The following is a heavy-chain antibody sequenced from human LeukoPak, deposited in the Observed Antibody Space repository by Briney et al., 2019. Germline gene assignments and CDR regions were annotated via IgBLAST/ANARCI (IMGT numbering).Heavy chain of an antibody. CDR2: ISSRCRNI. Sequence: PGGSLRLSCAASGFTFSSYEMDWVSQDSGKGLEWVSYISSRCRNIYYAESVKGRFTISRDNAKNSLYLQMNSLRAEDTAVYYCAELGITMIGGVWGKGTTVTISS. CDR3: AELGITMIGGV. J-gene: IGHJ6*04. CDR1: GFTFSSYE. V-gene: IGHV3-48*03. D-gene: IGHD3-10*02.